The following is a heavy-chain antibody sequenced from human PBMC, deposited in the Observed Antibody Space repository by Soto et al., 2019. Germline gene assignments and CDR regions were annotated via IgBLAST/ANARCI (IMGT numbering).Heavy chain of an antibody. V-gene: IGHV1-2*02. CDR1: GYTFTGYY. CDR2: INPNSGGT. J-gene: IGHJ5*02. D-gene: IGHD2-2*01. CDR3: AREGGYCSSTSCRLTSSFDP. Sequence: VASVKVSCKASGYTFTGYYMHWVRQAPGQGLEWMGWINPNSGGTNYAQKFQGRVTMTRDTSISTAYMELSRLRSDDTAVYYCAREGGYCSSTSCRLTSSFDPWGQGTLVTVS.